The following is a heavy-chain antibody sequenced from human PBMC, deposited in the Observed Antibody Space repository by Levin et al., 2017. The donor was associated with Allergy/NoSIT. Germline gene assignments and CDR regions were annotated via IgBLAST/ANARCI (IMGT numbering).Heavy chain of an antibody. V-gene: IGHV3-21*01. D-gene: IGHD3-10*01. CDR3: ARVHKDYYGSGSYYCLDY. CDR2: ISSSSNYI. CDR1: GFTFSSFS. Sequence: RPGGSLRLSCAASGFTFSSFSMNWVRQAPGKGLEWVSSISSSSNYIYYADSVKGRFTISRDNAKNSLFLQLNSLRDEDTAVYYCARVHKDYYGSGSYYCLDYWGQGTLVTVSS. J-gene: IGHJ4*02.